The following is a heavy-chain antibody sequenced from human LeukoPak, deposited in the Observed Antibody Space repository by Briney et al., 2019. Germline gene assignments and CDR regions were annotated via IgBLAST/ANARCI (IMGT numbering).Heavy chain of an antibody. J-gene: IGHJ2*01. V-gene: IGHV4-59*01. Sequence: SETLSLTCNVSGAYISSSYWSWIRQPPGKGLEWIGYIYYSGSTNYNPSLKSRVTISVDTSKNQFSLKLSSVTAADTAVYYCAREVRGGDSWYFDLWGRGTLVTVSS. CDR3: AREVRGGDSWYFDL. CDR1: GAYISSSY. CDR2: IYYSGST. D-gene: IGHD2-21*02.